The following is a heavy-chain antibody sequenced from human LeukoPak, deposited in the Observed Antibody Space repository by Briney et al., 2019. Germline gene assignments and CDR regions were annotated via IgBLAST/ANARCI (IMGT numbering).Heavy chain of an antibody. CDR3: ASESYSGSLR. D-gene: IGHD1-26*01. Sequence: GRSLRLSCAASGFTVSSNYMSWVRQAPGKGLELVSVIYSGGSTYYADSVTGRFTISRDNSKNTLYLQMNSLRAEDTAVYYCASESYSGSLRWGQGILVTVSS. CDR2: IYSGGST. CDR1: GFTVSSNY. J-gene: IGHJ4*02. V-gene: IGHV3-66*02.